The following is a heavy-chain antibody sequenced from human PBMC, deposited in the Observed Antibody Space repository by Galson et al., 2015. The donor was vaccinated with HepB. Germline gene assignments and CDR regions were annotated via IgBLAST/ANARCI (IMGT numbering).Heavy chain of an antibody. J-gene: IGHJ4*02. Sequence: SLRLSCAASGFSLSDSWMIWVRQSAERGLEWVANINEDGGAKRYLDSVKGRFTISRDNAKNSVFLQMDSLRADDTAIYYCARGNNPNYWGQGTLVTVSS. CDR1: GFSLSDSW. CDR2: INEDGGAK. D-gene: IGHD1/OR15-1a*01. CDR3: ARGNNPNY. V-gene: IGHV3-7*03.